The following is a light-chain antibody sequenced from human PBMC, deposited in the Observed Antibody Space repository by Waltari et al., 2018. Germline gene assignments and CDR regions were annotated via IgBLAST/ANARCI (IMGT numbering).Light chain of an antibody. J-gene: IGLJ2*01. CDR2: DVY. CDR1: GSDVGGYDY. V-gene: IGLV2-14*01. CDR3: SSYTSSGVV. Sequence: QSALTQPASVSGSPGQAIIISCTGTGSDVGGYDYVSWYQQYPGKAPRLIINDVYNRPSGVSNRFSGSKSDNTASLTISGLQADDESVYYCSSYTSSGVVFGGGTKLTVL.